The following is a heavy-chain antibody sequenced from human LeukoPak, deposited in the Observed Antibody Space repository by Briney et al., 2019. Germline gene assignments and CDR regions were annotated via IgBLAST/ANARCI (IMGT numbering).Heavy chain of an antibody. CDR1: GGSFSGYY. CDR3: ARELRFLEWLLSGYYMDV. V-gene: IGHV4-34*01. CDR2: INHSGST. Sequence: SETLSLTCAVYGGSFSGYYWSWIRQPPGQGLEWIGEINHSGSTNYHPSLKSRVTISVDTSKNRFALKLSSVTAADTAVYYCARELRFLEWLLSGYYMDVWGKGTTVTVSS. D-gene: IGHD3-3*01. J-gene: IGHJ6*03.